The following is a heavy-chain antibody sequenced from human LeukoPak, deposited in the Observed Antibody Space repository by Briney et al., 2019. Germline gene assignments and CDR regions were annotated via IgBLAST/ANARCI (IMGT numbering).Heavy chain of an antibody. J-gene: IGHJ4*02. CDR2: IYYSGST. V-gene: IGHV4-59*01. CDR1: GGSISSYY. D-gene: IGHD3-10*01. CDR3: ARDRGGRYLPEY. Sequence: SETLSLTCTVSGGSISSYYWSWIRQPPGKGLEWIGYIYYSGSTNYNPSLKSRVTISVDTSKNQFTLKLSSVTAADTAVYYCARDRGGRYLPEYWGQGTLVTVSS.